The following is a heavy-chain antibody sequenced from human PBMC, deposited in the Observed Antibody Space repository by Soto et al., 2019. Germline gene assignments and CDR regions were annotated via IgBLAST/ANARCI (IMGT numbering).Heavy chain of an antibody. D-gene: IGHD3-3*01. Sequence: QVQLQQSGPGLVKPSQTLSLTCAISGDGVSSNSVAWNWIRQSPSRGLEWLGRTYYRPKWYNDYGVTVKARITNNPDTSQTRFSLQLNSVTPEDTAVYFCARVRFNAFGSWGQGTMVTVSS. CDR3: ARVRFNAFGS. CDR2: TYYRPKWYN. J-gene: IGHJ3*02. CDR1: GDGVSSNSVA. V-gene: IGHV6-1*01.